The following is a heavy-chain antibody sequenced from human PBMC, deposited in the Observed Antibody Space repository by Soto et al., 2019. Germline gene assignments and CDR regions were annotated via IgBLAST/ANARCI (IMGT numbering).Heavy chain of an antibody. CDR1: GGSISSPSHY. CDR2: IYYSGNT. J-gene: IGHJ6*02. CDR3: ARQPIVRRLLSDMDV. V-gene: IGHV4-39*01. D-gene: IGHD3-10*01. Sequence: LQLQESGPGLVKPSETLSLTCTVYGGSISSPSHYWGWIRQPPGKGLEWIGSIYYSGNTYYNPSLKRRVSISIDTSKKQISRSLSSVSATDTAVYFCARQPIVRRLLSDMDVWGLGTTVTVSS.